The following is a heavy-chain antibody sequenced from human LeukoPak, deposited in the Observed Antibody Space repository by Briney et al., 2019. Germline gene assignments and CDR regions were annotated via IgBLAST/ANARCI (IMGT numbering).Heavy chain of an antibody. J-gene: IGHJ5*02. CDR3: ARDRDANWFDP. CDR2: IYSGDTT. Sequence: GGSLRLSCAASGFSVSDNYMGWVRQTPEKGLEWVSVIYSGDTTYYADSVKGRFIISRDKSKNTLYLQMDSLRADDTAVYYCARDRDANWFDPWGQGTLVTVSS. D-gene: IGHD3-10*01. CDR1: GFSVSDNY. V-gene: IGHV3-53*01.